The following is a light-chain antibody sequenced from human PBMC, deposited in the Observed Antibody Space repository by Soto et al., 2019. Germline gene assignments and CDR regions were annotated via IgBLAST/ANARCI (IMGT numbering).Light chain of an antibody. J-gene: IGKJ1*01. V-gene: IGKV1-27*01. CDR2: AAS. Sequence: KQMTQSPSSLYAKVGDRATVTCLASQGISNYLAWYQQKPGKVPKLLIYAASNLQSGGPSRFSGSGSGTDFTLTISSLQPEDVATYYCQKYNSALWTFGQGTRVDI. CDR1: QGISNY. CDR3: QKYNSALWT.